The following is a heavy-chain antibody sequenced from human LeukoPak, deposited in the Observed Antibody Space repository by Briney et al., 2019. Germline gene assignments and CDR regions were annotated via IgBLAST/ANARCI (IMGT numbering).Heavy chain of an antibody. D-gene: IGHD1-7*01. CDR1: GGSISSSSYY. V-gene: IGHV4-39*07. Sequence: SETLSLTCTVSGGSISSSSYYWGWIRQPPGKGLEWIGSIYYSGSTYYNPSLKSRVTISVDTSKNQFSLKLSSVTAADTAVYYCASYNPGLDVTGTLDYWGQGTLVTVSS. J-gene: IGHJ4*02. CDR3: ASYNPGLDVTGTLDY. CDR2: IYYSGST.